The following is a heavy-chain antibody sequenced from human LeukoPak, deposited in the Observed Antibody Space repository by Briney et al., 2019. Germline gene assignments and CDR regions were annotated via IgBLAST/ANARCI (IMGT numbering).Heavy chain of an antibody. Sequence: GGSLRLSCAASGFTFSTYEMNWVRQAPGKGLEWVSYISSSGGTIYYADSVKGRFTISRDNAKSSLYLQMNSLTADDTAVYYCARGWFDYWGQGTLVTVSS. CDR3: ARGWFDY. CDR2: ISSSGGTI. J-gene: IGHJ5*01. CDR1: GFTFSTYE. V-gene: IGHV3-48*03.